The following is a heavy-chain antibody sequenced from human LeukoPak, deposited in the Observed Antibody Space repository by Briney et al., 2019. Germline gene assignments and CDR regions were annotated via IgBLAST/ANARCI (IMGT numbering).Heavy chain of an antibody. CDR2: INSDGSSI. V-gene: IGHV3-74*01. CDR1: GFTFSSYW. CDR3: ARGPSDY. J-gene: IGHJ4*02. Sequence: GVSLRLSCAASGFTFSSYWMLWVRHAPGKALVWVSRINSDGSSILYADSVKGRFTISRDNAKNTLYLQIYGLRAEDTAVYYCARGPSDYWGQGTLVTVSS.